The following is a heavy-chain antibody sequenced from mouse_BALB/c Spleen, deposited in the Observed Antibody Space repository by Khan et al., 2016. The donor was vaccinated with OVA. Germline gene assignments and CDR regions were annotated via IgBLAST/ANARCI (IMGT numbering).Heavy chain of an antibody. CDR2: ISRGGSYT. CDR3: TRPSYYGNPWFTY. CDR1: GFAFSSYD. D-gene: IGHD2-10*01. Sequence: EVELVESGGGLVKPGGSLKLSCAASGFAFSSYDMSWVRQTPEKRLEWVATISRGGSYTYYPDSVKGRFTISRDTARNTLYLQMSSLRSEDTALYYCTRPSYYGNPWFTYWGQGTLVTVSA. J-gene: IGHJ3*01. V-gene: IGHV5-9*02.